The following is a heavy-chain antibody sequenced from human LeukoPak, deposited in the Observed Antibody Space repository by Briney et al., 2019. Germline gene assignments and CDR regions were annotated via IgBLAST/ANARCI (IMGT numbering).Heavy chain of an antibody. Sequence: GGSLRLSCAAAGFTFRYYAMTWVRQAPGKWLEWVSHISASGATTEYADSVKGRFTISRYNSKNTLYLQMNSLRAEDTAVYYCAKDRARTGTTSFDYWGQGILVTVSS. J-gene: IGHJ4*02. CDR2: ISASGATT. D-gene: IGHD1-1*01. CDR3: AKDRARTGTTSFDY. V-gene: IGHV3-23*01. CDR1: GFTFRYYA.